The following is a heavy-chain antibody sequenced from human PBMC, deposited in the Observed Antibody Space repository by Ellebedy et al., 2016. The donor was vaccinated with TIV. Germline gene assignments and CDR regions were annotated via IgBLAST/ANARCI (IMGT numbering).Heavy chain of an antibody. CDR3: ARLNDYGDYNNWFYP. Sequence: MPSETLSLTCTVSGGAIRSSSYYWGWIRKPQGKGLEGIGTNYYSGNTYYNPSLKIRVTISLDTSKNQFSLKLSPVTAADTAVYYCARLNDYGDYNNWFYPWGQGTLVTVSS. CDR1: GGAIRSSSYY. D-gene: IGHD4-17*01. CDR2: NYYSGNT. V-gene: IGHV4-39*01. J-gene: IGHJ5*02.